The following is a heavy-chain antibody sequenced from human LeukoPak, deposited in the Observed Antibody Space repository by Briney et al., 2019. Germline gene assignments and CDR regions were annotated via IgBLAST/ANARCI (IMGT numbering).Heavy chain of an antibody. CDR2: IFHSGST. V-gene: IGHV4-38-2*02. Sequence: SETLSLTCTVSGYSISNGYYWGWIRQAPGKGLEWIGSIFHSGSTYYNPSLKSRVTISVDTSKNQFSLKLTSVTAADTAVYYCARSWFSTGPADYWGQGTLVTVSS. CDR1: GYSISNGYY. D-gene: IGHD6-13*01. CDR3: ARSWFSTGPADY. J-gene: IGHJ4*02.